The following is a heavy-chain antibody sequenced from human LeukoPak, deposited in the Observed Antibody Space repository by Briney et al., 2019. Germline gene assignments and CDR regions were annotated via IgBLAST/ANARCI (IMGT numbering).Heavy chain of an antibody. Sequence: GGSLRLSCAASGFTFSSYAMHWVRQAPGKGLEWVAVISYDGSNKYYADSVKGRFTISRDNSKNTLYLQMNRLRAEDTAVYYCARAPVDYGSGSYPKYWGQGTLVTVSS. D-gene: IGHD3-10*01. J-gene: IGHJ4*02. V-gene: IGHV3-30*04. CDR3: ARAPVDYGSGSYPKY. CDR1: GFTFSSYA. CDR2: ISYDGSNK.